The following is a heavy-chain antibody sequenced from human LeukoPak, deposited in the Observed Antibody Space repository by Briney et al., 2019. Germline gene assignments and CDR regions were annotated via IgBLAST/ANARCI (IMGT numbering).Heavy chain of an antibody. CDR2: IYTNGTT. J-gene: IGHJ3*02. CDR1: GGSISSYY. Sequence: SETLSLTCTVSGGSISSYYWSWIRQPAGKGLELIGRIYTNGTTNYNPSLKSRVTVSVDTSKNQFSLKLSSVTAADTAVYYCAREGIIDAFDIWGQGTVVTVSS. CDR3: AREGIIDAFDI. V-gene: IGHV4-4*07.